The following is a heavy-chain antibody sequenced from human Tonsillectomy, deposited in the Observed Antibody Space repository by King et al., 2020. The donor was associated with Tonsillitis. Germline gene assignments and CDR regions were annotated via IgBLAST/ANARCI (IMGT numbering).Heavy chain of an antibody. CDR2: INADGNEK. CDR3: ARRYCTIAAWYAASWNSFDH. CDR1: TFTFNNYW. D-gene: IGHD2-8*01. J-gene: IGHJ4*02. Sequence: VQLVESGGGLVQPGGSLRLSCAASTFTFNNYWMTWVRQAPGKGLEWVANINADGNEKYYVDSVKGRFTISRDNAENTLYLQMNSLRAEDTAVYYCARRYCTIAAWYAASWNSFDHWGQGTAVTVSS. V-gene: IGHV3-7*01.